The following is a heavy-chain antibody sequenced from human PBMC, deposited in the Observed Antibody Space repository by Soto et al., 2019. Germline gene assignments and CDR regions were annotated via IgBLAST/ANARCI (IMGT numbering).Heavy chain of an antibody. CDR3: ARLSRYCTGGSCYPEDFDY. Sequence: QLQLQESGPGLVKPSETLSLTCTVSGGSISSSSYYWGWLRQPPGKGLEWIGSIFYSGRAYYTPSLKSGVTISVDTSKNQFSLKLSSVTAADTAVYYCARLSRYCTGGSCYPEDFDYWGQGTLVTVSS. J-gene: IGHJ4*02. CDR2: IFYSGRA. D-gene: IGHD2-15*01. CDR1: GGSISSSSYY. V-gene: IGHV4-39*01.